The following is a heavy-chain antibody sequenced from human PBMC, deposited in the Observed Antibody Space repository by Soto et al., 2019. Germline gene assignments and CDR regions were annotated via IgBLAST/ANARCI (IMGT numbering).Heavy chain of an antibody. Sequence: QVQLVESGGGVVQPGTSLRLSCAASGFTFKTHAIHWVRQAPGKGLDWRAVIAYDGNEKFYADSVKGRLTISRDNSTNALYLQTNTLRNEHTAVYYCGKDVGDYVPYYYGGDVWGQGTTVTVSS. V-gene: IGHV3-30*18. CDR3: GKDVGDYVPYYYGGDV. CDR1: GFTFKTHA. D-gene: IGHD3-10*01. CDR2: IAYDGNEK. J-gene: IGHJ6*02.